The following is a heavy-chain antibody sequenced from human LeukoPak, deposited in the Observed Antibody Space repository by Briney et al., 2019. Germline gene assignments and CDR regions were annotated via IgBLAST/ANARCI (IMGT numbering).Heavy chain of an antibody. D-gene: IGHD2-15*01. J-gene: IGHJ4*02. CDR3: ARTPSYCSGANCYPFYFDY. Sequence: ASVKVSCKASGYTFTDYYIHWVRQAPEQGLEWMGWINPNSGGTNYGQKFQGRVTMTRDMSISTGYMELSRLRSDDTAVYCCARTPSYCSGANCYPFYFDYWGQGTLVTVSS. CDR2: INPNSGGT. V-gene: IGHV1-2*02. CDR1: GYTFTDYY.